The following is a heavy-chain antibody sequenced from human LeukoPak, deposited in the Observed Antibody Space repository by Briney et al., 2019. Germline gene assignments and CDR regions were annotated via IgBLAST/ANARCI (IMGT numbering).Heavy chain of an antibody. Sequence: GGSLRLSCEASGFTSSSYAMSWVRQAPGKGLEWVSAISGSGGSTYYADSVKGRFTISRDNAKNSLYLQMNSLRAEDTAVYYCARGPSGYHNTGGQGTLVTVSS. V-gene: IGHV3-23*01. D-gene: IGHD5-12*01. CDR2: ISGSGGST. CDR3: ARGPSGYHNT. J-gene: IGHJ4*02. CDR1: GFTSSSYA.